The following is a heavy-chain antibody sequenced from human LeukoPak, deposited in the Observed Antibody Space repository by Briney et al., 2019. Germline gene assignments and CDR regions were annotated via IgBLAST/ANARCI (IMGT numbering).Heavy chain of an antibody. CDR2: INQDGSEK. Sequence: GGALRLSCAASGFTFSNSGMSWVRQAPGKGLEWVANINQDGSEKNCVHSVKGRFTISRDNAKNSLYLQMNSLRAEDTAVYYCANNRASLDYWGQGTLVTVSS. J-gene: IGHJ4*02. D-gene: IGHD2/OR15-2a*01. CDR1: GFTFSNSG. CDR3: ANNRASLDY. V-gene: IGHV3-7*02.